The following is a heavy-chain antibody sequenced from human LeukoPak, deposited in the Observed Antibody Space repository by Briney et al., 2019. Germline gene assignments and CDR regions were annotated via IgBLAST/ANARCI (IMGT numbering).Heavy chain of an antibody. V-gene: IGHV1-2*02. CDR3: ASWGNRPAVAGRRNWFDP. Sequence: GASVKVSCKASGYIFTGYYMHWVRQAPGQGLEWMGWINPNSGGTNYAQKFQGRVTMTRDTSISTAYMELSRLRSDDTAVYYCASWGNRPAVAGRRNWFDPWGQGTLVTVSS. CDR1: GYIFTGYY. D-gene: IGHD6-19*01. J-gene: IGHJ5*02. CDR2: INPNSGGT.